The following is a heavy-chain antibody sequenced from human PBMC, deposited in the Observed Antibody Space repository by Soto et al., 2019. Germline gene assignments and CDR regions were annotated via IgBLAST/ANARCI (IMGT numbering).Heavy chain of an antibody. Sequence: EVQVVESGGGLVQPGGSLRLSCAASGFTFTSYWMTWVRQAPGRGLEWVDNINKDGSEKSYVDSVKCRFTISRDNAKSSLYLQMNSLRADDTAVYYCVRDIASRLWGKGTTVIVSS. CDR1: GFTFTSYW. J-gene: IGHJ6*04. CDR2: INKDGSEK. CDR3: VRDIASRL. D-gene: IGHD2-15*01. V-gene: IGHV3-7*01.